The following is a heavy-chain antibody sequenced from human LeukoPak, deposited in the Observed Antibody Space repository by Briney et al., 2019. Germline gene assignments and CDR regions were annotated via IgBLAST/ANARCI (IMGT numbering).Heavy chain of an antibody. V-gene: IGHV3-21*01. D-gene: IGHD4-11*01. J-gene: IGHJ6*02. Sequence: PGGSLRLSCAASGFTFSSYSVNWVRQAPGKGLEWVSSISTTSTYIYYADSVKGRFTISRDNAKSSLYLQMNSLRAEDTAVYYCARGVHSDYDYYAMDVWGQGTTVTVSS. CDR1: GFTFSSYS. CDR2: ISTTSTYI. CDR3: ARGVHSDYDYYAMDV.